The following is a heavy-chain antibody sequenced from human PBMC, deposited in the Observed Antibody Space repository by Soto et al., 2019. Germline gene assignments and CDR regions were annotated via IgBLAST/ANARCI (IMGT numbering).Heavy chain of an antibody. CDR3: AQSDYYYYGMDV. V-gene: IGHV3-30*18. J-gene: IGHJ6*02. CDR1: VFTFSSYG. CDR2: ISYDGSNK. Sequence: GSLRLSGAASVFTFSSYGMHWVRQAPGKGLEWVAVISYDGSNKYYADSVKGRFTISRDNSKNTLYLQMNSLRAEDTAVYYCAQSDYYYYGMDVWGQGTTVTVSS.